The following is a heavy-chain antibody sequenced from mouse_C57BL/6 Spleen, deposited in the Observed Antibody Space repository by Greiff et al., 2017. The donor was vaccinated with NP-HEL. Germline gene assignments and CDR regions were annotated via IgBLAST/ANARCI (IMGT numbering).Heavy chain of an antibody. V-gene: IGHV5-16*01. CDR3: ARVGTTVVGYFDV. J-gene: IGHJ1*03. Sequence: EVMLVESEGGLVQPGSSMKLSCTASGFTFSDYYMAWVRQVPEKGLEWVANINYDGSSTYYLDSLKSRFIISRDNAKNILYLQMSSLKSEDTATYYCARVGTTVVGYFDVWGTGTTVTVSS. CDR1: GFTFSDYY. D-gene: IGHD1-1*01. CDR2: INYDGSST.